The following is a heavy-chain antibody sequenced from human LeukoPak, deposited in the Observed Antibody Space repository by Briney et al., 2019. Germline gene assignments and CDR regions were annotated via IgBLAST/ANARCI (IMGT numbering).Heavy chain of an antibody. CDR3: ARGKRDYSSTPRAFDI. D-gene: IGHD6-13*01. Sequence: GESLKISCKGSGYGFTSYWIGWVRQMPGKGLEWMGIIYPGDSDTRHSPSFQGQVTISADKSISTAYLQWSSLKASDTAMYYCARGKRDYSSTPRAFDIWGQGTMVTVSS. CDR2: IYPGDSDT. CDR1: GYGFTSYW. V-gene: IGHV5-51*01. J-gene: IGHJ3*02.